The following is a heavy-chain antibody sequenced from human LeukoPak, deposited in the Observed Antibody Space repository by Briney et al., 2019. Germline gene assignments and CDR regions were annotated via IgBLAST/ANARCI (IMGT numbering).Heavy chain of an antibody. D-gene: IGHD3-10*01. CDR2: IDWDDDK. V-gene: IGHV2-70*11. J-gene: IGHJ6*02. Sequence: SGPALVKPTQTLTLTCTFSGFSLSTSGMCVSWIRQPPGKALEWLARIDWDDDKYYSTSLKTRLTISKDTSENQVVLTMTNMDPVDTATYYCARIMVRGVYKDVWGQGTTVTVSS. CDR1: GFSLSTSGMC. CDR3: ARIMVRGVYKDV.